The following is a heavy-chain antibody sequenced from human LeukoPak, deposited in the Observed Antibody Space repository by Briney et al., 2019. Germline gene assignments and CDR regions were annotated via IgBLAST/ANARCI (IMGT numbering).Heavy chain of an antibody. CDR3: AREEYSSSADY. Sequence: ASVAVSCMASGYTFTSYGISWVRQAPGQGLEWMGWISAYNGNTNYAQKLQGRVTMTTDTSTSTAYMELRSLRSDEKAVYYCAREEYSSSADYWGQGTLVTVSS. V-gene: IGHV1-18*01. J-gene: IGHJ4*02. D-gene: IGHD6-6*01. CDR1: GYTFTSYG. CDR2: ISAYNGNT.